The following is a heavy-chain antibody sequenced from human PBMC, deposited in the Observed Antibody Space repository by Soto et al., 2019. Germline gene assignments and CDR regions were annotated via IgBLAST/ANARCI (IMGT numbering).Heavy chain of an antibody. V-gene: IGHV1-69*01. CDR1: GGTFSSYS. Sequence: QVQLVQSGAEVKKPGSSVKVSCKASGGTFSSYSINWVRQAPGQGLEWMGGIFPSIQTTNYAQNFQGRVTITADESTTTAYMEVSSLTSEDTAVYYCARGGYSNSYRLDYWGQGTLVTVSS. CDR2: IFPSIQTT. J-gene: IGHJ4*02. CDR3: ARGGYSNSYRLDY. D-gene: IGHD6-6*01.